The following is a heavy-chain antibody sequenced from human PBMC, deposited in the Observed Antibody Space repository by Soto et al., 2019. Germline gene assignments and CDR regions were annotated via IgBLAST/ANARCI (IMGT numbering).Heavy chain of an antibody. D-gene: IGHD3-10*01. CDR3: ARVRRQLLWSGELLSCYFDY. CDR1: GFTFSDYY. Sequence: GGSLRLSCAASGFTFSDYYMSWIRQAPGKGLEWVSYISSSGSTIYYADSVKGRFTISRDNAKNSLYLQMNSLRAEDTAVYYSARVRRQLLWSGELLSCYFDYWGQGTLVTVSS. V-gene: IGHV3-11*01. CDR2: ISSSGSTI. J-gene: IGHJ4*02.